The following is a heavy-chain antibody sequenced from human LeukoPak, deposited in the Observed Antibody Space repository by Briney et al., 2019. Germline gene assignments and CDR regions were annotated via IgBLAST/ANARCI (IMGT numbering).Heavy chain of an antibody. CDR2: IYYSGST. CDR3: ARARGRTLEYSGSYGLAFDI. Sequence: SETLFLTCTVSGGSISSSSYYWGWIRQPPGKGLEWIGNIYYSGSTYYNPSLKSRVTISVDTSKNQFSLKLSSVTAADTAVYYCARARGRTLEYSGSYGLAFDIWGQGTMVTVSS. D-gene: IGHD1-26*01. J-gene: IGHJ3*02. V-gene: IGHV4-39*07. CDR1: GGSISSSSYY.